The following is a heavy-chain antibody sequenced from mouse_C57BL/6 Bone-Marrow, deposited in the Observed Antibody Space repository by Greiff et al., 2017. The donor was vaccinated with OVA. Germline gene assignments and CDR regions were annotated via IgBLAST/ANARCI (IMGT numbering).Heavy chain of an antibody. D-gene: IGHD1-1*01. V-gene: IGHV1-64*01. J-gene: IGHJ2*01. CDR3: ARWGYGSSSSYFDY. CDR2: IHPNSGST. Sequence: VQLQQPGAELVKPGASVKLSCKASGYTFTSYWMHWVKQRPGQGLEWIGMIHPNSGSTNYNEKFKSKATLTVDKSSSTAYMQLSSLTSEDSAVYYCARWGYGSSSSYFDYWGQGTTLTVSS. CDR1: GYTFTSYW.